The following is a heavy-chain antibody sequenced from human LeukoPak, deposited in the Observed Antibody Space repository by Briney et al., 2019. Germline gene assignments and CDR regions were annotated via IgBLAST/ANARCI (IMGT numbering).Heavy chain of an antibody. CDR3: ARDLRYYDIDY. D-gene: IGHD3-22*01. J-gene: IGHJ4*02. CDR2: IYSGGST. CDR1: GFTVSSNY. V-gene: IGHV3-53*01. Sequence: GGSLRLSCAVSGFTVSSNYMSWVRQAPGKGLEWVSVIYSGGSTYYADSVKGRFTISRDNSKNMLYLQMNSLRAEDTAVYYCARDLRYYDIDYWGQGTLVTVSS.